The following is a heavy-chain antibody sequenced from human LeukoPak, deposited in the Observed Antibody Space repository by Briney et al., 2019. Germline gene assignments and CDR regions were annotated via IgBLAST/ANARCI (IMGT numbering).Heavy chain of an antibody. D-gene: IGHD1-7*01. V-gene: IGHV3-48*04. J-gene: IGHJ4*02. CDR2: IGSSDSTT. Sequence: PGGSLRLSCAASGFTFSSYSMNWVRQAPGKGLEWLSYIGSSDSTTHYADSVKGRFTISRDNAKNSLYLQMNSLKTEDTAVYYCSSATGNYPRVWGQGTLVTVSS. CDR3: SSATGNYPRV. CDR1: GFTFSSYS.